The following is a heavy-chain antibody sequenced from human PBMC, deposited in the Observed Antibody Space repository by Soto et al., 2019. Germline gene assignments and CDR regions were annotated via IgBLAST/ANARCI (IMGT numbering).Heavy chain of an antibody. J-gene: IGHJ4*02. Sequence: QVQLVESGGGVVQPGRSLRLSCAASGFTFSSYGMHWVRQAPGKGLEWVAVISYDGSNKYYADSVKGRFTISRDNSKNTLYLQMNSLRAEDTAVYYCAQRLGVYYFDYWGQGTLVTVSS. CDR2: ISYDGSNK. D-gene: IGHD2-8*01. CDR1: GFTFSSYG. V-gene: IGHV3-30*18. CDR3: AQRLGVYYFDY.